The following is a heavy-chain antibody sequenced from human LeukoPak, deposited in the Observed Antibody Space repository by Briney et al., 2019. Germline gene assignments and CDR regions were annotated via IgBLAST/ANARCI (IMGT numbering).Heavy chain of an antibody. CDR2: IYNGGST. Sequence: GGSLRLSCAASGFSISNKYMSWVRQAPGKGLEWVSVIYNGGSTYYADSVKVRFIISRDNSKNTLYLQMNSLRAEDTAVYYCARDRKNYYDSKPNFDYWGQGTLVTVSS. CDR1: GFSISNKY. J-gene: IGHJ4*02. CDR3: ARDRKNYYDSKPNFDY. D-gene: IGHD3-22*01. V-gene: IGHV3-66*01.